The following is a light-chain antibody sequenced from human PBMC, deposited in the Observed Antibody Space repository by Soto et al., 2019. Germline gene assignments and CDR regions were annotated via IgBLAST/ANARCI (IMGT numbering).Light chain of an antibody. CDR2: AAS. CDR3: QQSFTTWT. CDR1: QPINIY. V-gene: IGKV1-39*01. Sequence: DIQMTQSPSSLSAAVGDRVTITCRTSQPINIYLNWYQHKPGKAPKLLIYAASNLQSGVPSRFSGSGSGTDFTLTISNLQPEDFATYYCQQSFTTWTFGQGTKVDIK. J-gene: IGKJ1*01.